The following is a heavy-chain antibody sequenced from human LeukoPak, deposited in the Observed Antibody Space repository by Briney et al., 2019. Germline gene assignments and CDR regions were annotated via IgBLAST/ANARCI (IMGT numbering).Heavy chain of an antibody. CDR1: GYTFTSYY. J-gene: IGHJ3*02. CDR2: INPSGGST. Sequence: ASVKVSCKASGYTFTSYYMHWVRQAPGQGLEWMGIINPSGGSTSYAQKFQGRVTMTRDMSTSTVYMELSSLRSEDTAVYYCAGVRGYGSGNYNDAFDIWGQGTMVTVSS. V-gene: IGHV1-46*01. D-gene: IGHD3-10*01. CDR3: AGVRGYGSGNYNDAFDI.